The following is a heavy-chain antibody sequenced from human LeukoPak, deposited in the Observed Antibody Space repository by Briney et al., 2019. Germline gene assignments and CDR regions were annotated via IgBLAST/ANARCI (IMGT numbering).Heavy chain of an antibody. CDR2: ISPSGGST. CDR1: GYTFTTYY. V-gene: IGHV1-46*01. D-gene: IGHD6-13*01. J-gene: IGHJ4*02. Sequence: ASVKVSCKASGYTFTTYYIHWVRQAPGQGLEWVGVISPSGGSTDCAPKFQGRVTLTRDTSTSTAYMELSSLTSGDTALYYCARGGSEQLAPPFDSWGQGTLVTVSS. CDR3: ARGGSEQLAPPFDS.